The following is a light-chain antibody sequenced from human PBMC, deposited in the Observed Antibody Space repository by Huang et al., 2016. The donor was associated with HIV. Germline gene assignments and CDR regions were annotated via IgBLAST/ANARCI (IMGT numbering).Light chain of an antibody. CDR3: MQGIHLYT. CDR1: QSLLHTDGNTY. J-gene: IGKJ2*01. Sequence: DVVMTQSPLSLSVTPGQPASISCKSSQSLLHTDGNTYLSWFLQKPGQSPQLLIFEASGRFSGVPDRVSGSGSGTDFTLKISRVEAEDVGVYYCMQGIHLYTFGQGTKLEIK. V-gene: IGKV2-29*03. CDR2: EAS.